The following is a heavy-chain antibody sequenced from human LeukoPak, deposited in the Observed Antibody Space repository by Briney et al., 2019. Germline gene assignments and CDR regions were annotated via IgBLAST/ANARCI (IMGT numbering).Heavy chain of an antibody. CDR3: ARGWATIPD. CDR1: GFNFSINW. CDR2: IPDDGSET. Sequence: QPGGSLRLSCSASGFNFSINWMTWVRQAPGKGLEWVANIPDDGSETNYVDSVKGRFIISRDNAKNSLSLQMNSLREEDTALYYCARGWATIPDWGQGTLVTVSS. D-gene: IGHD5-24*01. V-gene: IGHV3-7*01. J-gene: IGHJ1*01.